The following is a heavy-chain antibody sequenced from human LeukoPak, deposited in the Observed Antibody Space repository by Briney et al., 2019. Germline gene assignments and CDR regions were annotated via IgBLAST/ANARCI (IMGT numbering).Heavy chain of an antibody. V-gene: IGHV3-15*01. CDR3: APRQRGSNYLTR. D-gene: IGHD5-24*01. Sequence: GGSLRLSCAASGLSFGDAWMSWVRQAPGKGLEWVARIKSKRHGETKEYAAPVGGRFTVSRDDSKDTLYLQMNSLKSEDTAMYYCAPRQRGSNYLTRWGQGTLVTVSS. J-gene: IGHJ4*02. CDR2: IKSKRHGETK. CDR1: GLSFGDAW.